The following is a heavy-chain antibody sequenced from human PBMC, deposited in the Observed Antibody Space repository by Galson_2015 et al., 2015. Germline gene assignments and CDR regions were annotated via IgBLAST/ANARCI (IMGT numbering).Heavy chain of an antibody. Sequence: SVKVSCKASGYTLTNYLIQWVRQAPGQGLEWVGAINPSGAATFYAQKLQGRVTMTRDTPTSTVYVELSSLGSEDTAVYYCARELGGTYYFDYWGLGTLVTVSS. V-gene: IGHV1-46*04. J-gene: IGHJ4*02. CDR1: GYTLTNYL. CDR2: INPSGAAT. D-gene: IGHD3-10*01. CDR3: ARELGGTYYFDY.